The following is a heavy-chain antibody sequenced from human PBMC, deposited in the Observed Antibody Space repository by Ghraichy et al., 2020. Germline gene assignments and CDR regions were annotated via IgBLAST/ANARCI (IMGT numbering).Heavy chain of an antibody. CDR3: AKGSEEWFGELLHHLFDY. V-gene: IGHV3-30*18. D-gene: IGHD3-10*01. J-gene: IGHJ4*02. CDR2: ISYDGSNK. Sequence: GGSLRLSCAASGFTFSSYGMHWVRQAPGKGLEWVAVISYDGSNKYYADSVKGRFTISRDNTKNTLYLQMNSLRAEDTAVYYCAKGSEEWFGELLHHLFDYWGQGTLVTVS. CDR1: GFTFSSYG.